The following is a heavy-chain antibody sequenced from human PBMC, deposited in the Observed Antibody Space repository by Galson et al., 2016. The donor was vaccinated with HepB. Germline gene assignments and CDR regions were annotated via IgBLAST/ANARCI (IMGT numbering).Heavy chain of an antibody. D-gene: IGHD6-19*01. Sequence: ETLSLTCAVSGGSISSSNWWSWVRQPPGKGLEWIGEIYHSGSTNYNPSLKSRVTISVDKSKNQSSLKLSSVTAADTAVYYCARDRQWLAPYYYYGMDVWGQGTTVTVSS. CDR2: IYHSGST. J-gene: IGHJ6*02. CDR3: ARDRQWLAPYYYYGMDV. CDR1: GGSISSSNW. V-gene: IGHV4-4*02.